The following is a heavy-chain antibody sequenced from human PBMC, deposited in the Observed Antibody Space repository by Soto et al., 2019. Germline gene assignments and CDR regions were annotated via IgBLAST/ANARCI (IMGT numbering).Heavy chain of an antibody. J-gene: IGHJ3*02. Sequence: QVQLVESGGALVKPGGSLRLSCAASGFTFNNYYMAWIRQAPGRGREWVSYISTTGSTIDYPDSLRGRFTISRDNARRSLYLEIDSLRAEDTAIYYCARTGYYYVGAFDTWGQGTVVTVSS. CDR2: ISTTGSTI. CDR3: ARTGYYYVGAFDT. D-gene: IGHD3-22*01. V-gene: IGHV3-11*01. CDR1: GFTFNNYY.